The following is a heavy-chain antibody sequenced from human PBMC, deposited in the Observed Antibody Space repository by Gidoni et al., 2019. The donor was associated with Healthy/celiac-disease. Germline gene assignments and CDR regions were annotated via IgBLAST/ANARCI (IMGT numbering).Heavy chain of an antibody. D-gene: IGHD3-22*01. CDR2: ISYDGSNK. CDR3: ASLISSVG. V-gene: IGHV3-30-3*01. CDR1: GFTFSSYA. J-gene: IGHJ4*02. Sequence: QVQLVESGGGVVQPGRSLRLSCAASGFTFSSYAMHWVRQAPGKGLEWVAVISYDGSNKYYADSVKGRFTISRDNSKNTLYLQMNSLRAEDTAVYYCASLISSVGWGQGTLVTVSS.